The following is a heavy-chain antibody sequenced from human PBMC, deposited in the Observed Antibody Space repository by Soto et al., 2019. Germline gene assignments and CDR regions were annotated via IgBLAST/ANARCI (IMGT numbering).Heavy chain of an antibody. J-gene: IGHJ6*03. CDR3: ARGADCSSTSCPYYYYYYMDV. CDR2: IYPGDSDT. D-gene: IGHD2-2*01. V-gene: IGHV5-51*01. CDR1: GYSFTSYW. Sequence: PGESLKISCKGSGYSFTSYWIGWVRQMPGKGLEWMGIIYPGDSDTRYSPSFQGQVTISADRSISTAYLQWSSLKASDTAMYYCARGADCSSTSCPYYYYYYMDVWGKGTTVTVSS.